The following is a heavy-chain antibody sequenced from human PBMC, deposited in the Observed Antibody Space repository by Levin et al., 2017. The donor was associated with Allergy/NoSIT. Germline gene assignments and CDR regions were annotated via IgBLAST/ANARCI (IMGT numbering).Heavy chain of an antibody. V-gene: IGHV3-21*01. CDR3: ARGGRITGTTGA. CDR2: ISTSSNYI. Sequence: KPGGSLRLSCAASGFTFSSYSMNWVRQAPGQGLEWVSSISTSSNYIYYADSVKGRFTISRDNAKNSLYLQMNSLRAEDTAVYYCARGGRITGTTGAWSQGTLVAVSS. D-gene: IGHD1-7*01. CDR1: GFTFSSYS. J-gene: IGHJ5*02.